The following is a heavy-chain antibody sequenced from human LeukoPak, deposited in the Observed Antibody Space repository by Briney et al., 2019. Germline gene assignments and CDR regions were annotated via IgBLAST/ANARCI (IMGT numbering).Heavy chain of an antibody. Sequence: GGSLRLSCAASGFTFSSYAMSWVRQAPGRGLEWVSAISGSGGSTYYADSVKGRFTISRDNSKNTLYLQMNSLRAEDTAVYYWAKASSGPLYFQHWGQGTLVTVSS. CDR1: GFTFSSYA. CDR3: AKASSGPLYFQH. J-gene: IGHJ1*01. V-gene: IGHV3-23*01. CDR2: ISGSGGST. D-gene: IGHD3-22*01.